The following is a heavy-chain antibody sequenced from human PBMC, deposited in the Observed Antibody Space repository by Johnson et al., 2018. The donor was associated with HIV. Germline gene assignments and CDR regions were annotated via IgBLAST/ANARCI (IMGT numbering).Heavy chain of an antibody. Sequence: VQLVESGGGVVQPGRSLRLSCAASGFTFSNAWMSWVRQAPGKGLEWVGRITSKTDGGPTDYAAPVQGRFTISRDDSKNTLCLQMNSLKIEDTATYYCTTAGSSGSAHAFDIWGQGTRVTVSS. CDR2: ITSKTDGGPT. CDR3: TTAGSSGSAHAFDI. D-gene: IGHD3-22*01. J-gene: IGHJ3*02. V-gene: IGHV3-15*01. CDR1: GFTFSNAW.